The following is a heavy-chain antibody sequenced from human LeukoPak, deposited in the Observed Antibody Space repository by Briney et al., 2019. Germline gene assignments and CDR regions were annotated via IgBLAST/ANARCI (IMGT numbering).Heavy chain of an antibody. V-gene: IGHV3-30*01. CDR1: GFTFNSYA. CDR3: ARTAYYDGSGYYYDYFDY. Sequence: GGSLRLSCAASGFTFNSYAMHWVRQAPGKGLEWVAVISYDGSNKYYADSVKGRFTISRDNSKNTLYLQMNSLRAEDTAVYYCARTAYYDGSGYYYDYFDYWGQGTLVTVSS. D-gene: IGHD3-22*01. CDR2: ISYDGSNK. J-gene: IGHJ4*02.